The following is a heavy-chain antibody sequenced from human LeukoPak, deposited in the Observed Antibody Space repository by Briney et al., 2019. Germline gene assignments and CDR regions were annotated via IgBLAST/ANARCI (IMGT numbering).Heavy chain of an antibody. Sequence: GGSLRLSCAASGFTFDDYGMSWVRQAPGKGLEWVSGINWNGGSTGFADSVKGRFTISRDHAKNSLYLQMNSLRAEDTALYYCARDRLAYCSSTSCYNDYWGQGTLVTVSS. CDR2: INWNGGST. CDR1: GFTFDDYG. V-gene: IGHV3-20*04. CDR3: ARDRLAYCSSTSCYNDY. J-gene: IGHJ4*02. D-gene: IGHD2-2*02.